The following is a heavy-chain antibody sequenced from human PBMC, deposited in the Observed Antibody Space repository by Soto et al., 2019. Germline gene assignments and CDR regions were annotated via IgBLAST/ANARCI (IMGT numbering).Heavy chain of an antibody. CDR3: AREVHYYDSSGPSTSYGMDV. CDR1: GGTFSSYA. V-gene: IGHV1-69*13. Sequence: SVKVSCKASGGTFSSYAISWVRQAPGQGLEWMGGIVPIFGTANYAQKFQGRVTITADESTSTAYMELSSLRSEDTAVYYCAREVHYYDSSGPSTSYGMDVWGQGTTVTVSS. D-gene: IGHD3-22*01. CDR2: IVPIFGTA. J-gene: IGHJ6*02.